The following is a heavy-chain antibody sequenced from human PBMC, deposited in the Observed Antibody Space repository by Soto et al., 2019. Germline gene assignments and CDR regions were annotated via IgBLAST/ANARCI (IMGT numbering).Heavy chain of an antibody. Sequence: GGSLRLSCAASGFTFSSYAMHWVRQAPGKGLEWVAVISYDGSNKYYADSVKGRFTISRDNSKNTLYLQMNSLRAEDTAVYYCARDHRRYYYGSGSYSYYYYYGMDVWGQGTTVTVSS. CDR1: GFTFSSYA. J-gene: IGHJ6*02. CDR3: ARDHRRYYYGSGSYSYYYYYGMDV. D-gene: IGHD3-10*01. V-gene: IGHV3-30-3*01. CDR2: ISYDGSNK.